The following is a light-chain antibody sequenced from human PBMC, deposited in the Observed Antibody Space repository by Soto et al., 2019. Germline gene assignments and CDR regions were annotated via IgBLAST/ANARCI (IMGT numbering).Light chain of an antibody. Sequence: EIGMTQSPSTLSVSPGERATLSCRASQRGSRSLAWYQHKPCQAPRLLIYGASTRANDIPARFSGSGSGTEVTLTITSLQSDDFAVYYCQQYIDWPLFTFGSGTRMQLK. CDR2: GAS. CDR1: QRGSRS. CDR3: QQYIDWPLFT. V-gene: IGKV3-15*01. J-gene: IGKJ5*01.